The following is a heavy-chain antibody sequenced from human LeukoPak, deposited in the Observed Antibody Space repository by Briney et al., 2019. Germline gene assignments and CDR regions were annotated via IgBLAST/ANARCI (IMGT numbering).Heavy chain of an antibody. CDR3: VRLRRNSDTSGYYYYYDF. D-gene: IGHD3-22*01. Sequence: GGSLRLSCAASGYTFSSFSINWVRQAPGKGLEWVSSISVRSNYIYYADSVRGRFTISRDDARDSLYLQMNSLRAEDTAVYYCVRLRRNSDTSGYYYYYDFWGQGTLVTVSS. CDR1: GYTFSSFS. V-gene: IGHV3-21*01. J-gene: IGHJ4*02. CDR2: ISVRSNYI.